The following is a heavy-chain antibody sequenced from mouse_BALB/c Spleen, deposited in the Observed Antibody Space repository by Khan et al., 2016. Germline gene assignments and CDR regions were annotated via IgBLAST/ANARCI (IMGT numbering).Heavy chain of an antibody. Sequence: QIQLVQSGPELKKPGETVRISCKASGYTFTNYGMHWVKQAPGQGLQWMGWINTYTGEPTYADDFKGRFAFSLETSASTAYLQINNRKNEDTATYLSARPAYCSSRGFAYWGQGTLVTVSA. J-gene: IGHJ3*01. D-gene: IGHD1-1*01. CDR2: INTYTGEP. V-gene: IGHV9-3-1*01. CDR3: ARPAYCSSRGFAY. CDR1: GYTFTNYG.